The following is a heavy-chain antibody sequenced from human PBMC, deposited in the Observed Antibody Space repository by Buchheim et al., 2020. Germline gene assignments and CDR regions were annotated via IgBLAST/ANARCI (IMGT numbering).Heavy chain of an antibody. D-gene: IGHD2-21*02. V-gene: IGHV1-2*02. J-gene: IGHJ4*02. CDR3: ASVPTLKPDCGGDCYYDY. CDR2: INPNSGGT. CDR1: GYTFTGYY. Sequence: QVQLVQSGAEVKKPGASVKVSCTASGYTFTGYYMHWVRPAPGQGLEWMVWINPNSGGTNYAQKVQGRVTMTRDTSISPAYMELSRLRPDDTAVDDCASVPTLKPDCGGDCYYDYWGQGTL.